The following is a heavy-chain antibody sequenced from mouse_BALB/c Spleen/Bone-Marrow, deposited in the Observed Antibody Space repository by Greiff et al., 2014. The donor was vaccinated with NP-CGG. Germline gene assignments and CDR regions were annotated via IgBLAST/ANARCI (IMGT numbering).Heavy chain of an antibody. V-gene: IGHV1S56*01. CDR3: TSHKWAMDY. D-gene: IGHD1-3*01. J-gene: IGHJ4*01. Sequence: VQLQQSGPELVKPGASVRISCKASGYTFTSYYIPWVQQRPGQGLEWIGWIYPGNVNTKYNEKFKVKATLTADKDTSTAYMQISSLTAEDSADYFGTSHKWAMDYWGQGTSVTVSS. CDR2: IYPGNVNT. CDR1: GYTFTSYY.